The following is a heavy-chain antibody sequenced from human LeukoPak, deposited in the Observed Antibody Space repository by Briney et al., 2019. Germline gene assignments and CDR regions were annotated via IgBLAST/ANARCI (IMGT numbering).Heavy chain of an antibody. J-gene: IGHJ6*04. Sequence: PSETLSLTCAVSGGSISSGGYSWSWIQQPPGKGLEWIGYIYHSGSTYYNPSLKSRVTISVDRSKNQFSLKLSSVTAADTAVYYCARGNSRYYYYGMDVWGKGTTVTVSS. CDR2: IYHSGST. D-gene: IGHD1-7*01. CDR3: ARGNSRYYYYGMDV. CDR1: GGSISSGGYS. V-gene: IGHV4-30-2*01.